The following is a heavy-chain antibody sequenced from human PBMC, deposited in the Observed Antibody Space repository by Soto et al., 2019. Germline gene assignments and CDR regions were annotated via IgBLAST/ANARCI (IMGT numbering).Heavy chain of an antibody. CDR3: VSGVAASHFYYYYMDV. CDR1: GFTFSDYF. J-gene: IGHJ6*03. Sequence: QVQLVESGGGLVKPGGSLRLSCAASGFTFSDYFMSWIRQAPGKGLEWVSYISGSGSTIYYADSVKGRFTISRDNAKNSLHLQMNSLRAEDTAVYYCVSGVAASHFYYYYMDVWGKGTTVTVSS. CDR2: ISGSGSTI. V-gene: IGHV3-11*01. D-gene: IGHD2-15*01.